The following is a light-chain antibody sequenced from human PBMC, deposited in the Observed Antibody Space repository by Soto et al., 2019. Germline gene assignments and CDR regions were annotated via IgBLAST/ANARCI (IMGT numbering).Light chain of an antibody. V-gene: IGKV3-15*01. J-gene: IGKJ1*01. CDR2: GAS. Sequence: EIVMTQSPATLSVSPGERATLSCRASQSVSSNLAWYQQKPGQAPRLLIYGASTRATGIQARFSGSGSGTEFTLTIRSLQSEDCAVYYRKQYNNWPQTFGQGTKVDIK. CDR1: QSVSSN. CDR3: KQYNNWPQT.